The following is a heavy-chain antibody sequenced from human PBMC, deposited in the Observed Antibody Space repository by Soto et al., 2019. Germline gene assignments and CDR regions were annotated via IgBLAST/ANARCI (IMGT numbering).Heavy chain of an antibody. D-gene: IGHD3-3*01. J-gene: IGHJ6*02. CDR3: ASLRFLEWLSPRYYGMDV. V-gene: IGHV4-39*01. CDR2: IYYSGST. Sequence: PSETLSLTCTVSGGSISSSSYYWGWIRQPPGKGLEWIGSIYYSGSTYYNPSLKSRVTISVDTSKNQFSLKLSSVIAADTAVYYCASLRFLEWLSPRYYGMDVWGQGTTVTVTS. CDR1: GGSISSSSYY.